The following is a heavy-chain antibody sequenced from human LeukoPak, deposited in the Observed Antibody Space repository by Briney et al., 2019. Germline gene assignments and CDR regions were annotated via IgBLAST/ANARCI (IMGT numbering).Heavy chain of an antibody. CDR1: GFTLSDYY. CDR2: ISSSGSTI. V-gene: IGHV3-11*01. CDR3: ARDQAQFGP. Sequence: GGSLRLSCAASGFTLSDYYMSWLRQAPGSGLEWVSYISSSGSTIYYADSVKGRFTISRDSAKSSLYLQMNDLRAEDTAMYYCARDQAQFGPWGQGTLVTVSS. J-gene: IGHJ5*02.